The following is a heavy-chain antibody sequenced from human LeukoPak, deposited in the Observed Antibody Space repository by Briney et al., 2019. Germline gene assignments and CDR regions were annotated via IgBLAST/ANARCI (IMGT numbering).Heavy chain of an antibody. Sequence: SETLSLTCTVSGDSISSYYWSWIRQPPGKGLEWIGYIYYSGSTNYNPSLKSRVTISVDRSKNQFSLKLSSVTAADTAVYYCARGTYYYGSGHIDYWGQGTLVTVSS. J-gene: IGHJ4*02. V-gene: IGHV4-59*12. CDR3: ARGTYYYGSGHIDY. CDR1: GDSISSYY. D-gene: IGHD3-10*01. CDR2: IYYSGST.